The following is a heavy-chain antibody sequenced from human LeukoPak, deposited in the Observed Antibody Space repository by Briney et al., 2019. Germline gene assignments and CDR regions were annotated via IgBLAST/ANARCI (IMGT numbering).Heavy chain of an antibody. CDR2: MNPNSGNT. CDR3: ARGYGSILTGYSHDAFDI. D-gene: IGHD3-9*01. CDR1: GYTFTSYD. J-gene: IGHJ3*02. Sequence: ASVKVSCKASGYTFTSYDVNWVRQATGQGLEWMGWMNPNSGNTGYAQKFQGRVTMTRNTSISTAYMELSSLRSEDTAVYYCARGYGSILTGYSHDAFDIWGQGTMVTVSS. V-gene: IGHV1-8*01.